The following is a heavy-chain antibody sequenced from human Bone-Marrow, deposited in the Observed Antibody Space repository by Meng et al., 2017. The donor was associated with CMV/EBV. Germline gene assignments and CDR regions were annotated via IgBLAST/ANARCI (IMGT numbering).Heavy chain of an antibody. CDR2: INHSGGT. J-gene: IGHJ3*02. D-gene: IGHD3-3*01. CDR3: ARPITIFGVGVDAFDI. CDR1: GGSFRGYY. Sequence: SETLSLTCAVYGGSFRGYYWSWIRPPPGKGLEWIGAINHSGGTNYNPSLKSRVTISVDTSKNQSSLKLSSVTAADTAVYYFARPITIFGVGVDAFDIWGQGTMVTVSS. V-gene: IGHV4-34*01.